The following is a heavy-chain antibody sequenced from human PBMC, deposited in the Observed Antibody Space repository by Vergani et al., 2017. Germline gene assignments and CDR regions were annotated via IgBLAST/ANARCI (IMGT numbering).Heavy chain of an antibody. V-gene: IGHV4-39*01. J-gene: IGHJ3*01. CDR1: GGSISSSSYY. D-gene: IGHD2-15*01. CDR2: IYYSGST. Sequence: QLQLQESGPGLVKPSETLSLTCTVSGGSISSSSYYWGWIRQPPGKGLEWIGSIYYSGSTYYNPSLKSRVTISVDTSKNQFSLKLSSVTAADTAVYYCARHLKLLRKQDAFDVWGQGTMVTVSS. CDR3: ARHLKLLRKQDAFDV.